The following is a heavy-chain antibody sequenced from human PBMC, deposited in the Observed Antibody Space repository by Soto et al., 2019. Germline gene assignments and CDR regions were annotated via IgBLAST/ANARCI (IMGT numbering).Heavy chain of an antibody. J-gene: IGHJ6*02. D-gene: IGHD3-10*01. Sequence: PGGSLRLSCAASGFTFSSYEMNWVRQAPGKGLEWVSYISSSGSTIYYADSVKGRFTISRDNAKNSLYLQMNSLRAEDTAVYYCARAREDGAERMDVWGQGTTVTVSS. CDR2: ISSSGSTI. CDR1: GFTFSSYE. V-gene: IGHV3-48*03. CDR3: ARAREDGAERMDV.